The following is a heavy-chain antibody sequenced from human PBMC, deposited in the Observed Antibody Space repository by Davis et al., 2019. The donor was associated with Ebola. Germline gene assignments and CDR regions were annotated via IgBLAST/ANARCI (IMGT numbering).Heavy chain of an antibody. V-gene: IGHV3-48*02. CDR3: VRGRGYCNGGSCYLDV. J-gene: IGHJ6*02. Sequence: GESLKISCAASGFTFSSYSMNWVRQAPGKGLEWVSYIKSSGETTYYADSVKGRFTISRDNAKNSLFLQMNSLRDEDTAVYYCVRGRGYCNGGSCYLDVWGQGTTVTVPS. CDR2: IKSSGETT. CDR1: GFTFSSYS. D-gene: IGHD2-15*01.